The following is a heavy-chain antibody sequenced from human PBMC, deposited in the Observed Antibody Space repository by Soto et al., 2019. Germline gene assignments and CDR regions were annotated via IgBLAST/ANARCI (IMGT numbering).Heavy chain of an antibody. Sequence: ASVKVSCKASGGTFSSYAISWVRQAPGQGLEWMGGIIPIFGTANYAQKFQGRVTITADESTSTAYMELSSLRSEDTAVYYCARGRRYCSSTSCYLLGYYYYYYGMDVWGQGTTVTVSS. D-gene: IGHD2-2*01. CDR1: GGTFSSYA. CDR2: IIPIFGTA. V-gene: IGHV1-69*13. CDR3: ARGRRYCSSTSCYLLGYYYYYYGMDV. J-gene: IGHJ6*02.